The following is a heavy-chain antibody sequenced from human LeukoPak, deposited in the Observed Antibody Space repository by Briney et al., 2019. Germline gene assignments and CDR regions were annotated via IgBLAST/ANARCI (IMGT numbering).Heavy chain of an antibody. J-gene: IGHJ4*02. CDR1: GGSFSGYY. D-gene: IGHD3-3*01. V-gene: IGHV4-34*01. Sequence: SETLSLTCAVYGGSFSGYYWSWIRQPPGKGLEWIGEINHSGSTNYNPSLKSRVTISVDTSKNQFSLKLSSVTAAGTAVYYCARGAAYYDFWSGYLDRPMDYFDYWGQGTLVTVSS. CDR3: ARGAAYYDFWSGYLDRPMDYFDY. CDR2: INHSGST.